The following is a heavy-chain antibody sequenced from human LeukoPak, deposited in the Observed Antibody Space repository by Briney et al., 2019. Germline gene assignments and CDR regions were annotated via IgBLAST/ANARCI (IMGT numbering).Heavy chain of an antibody. CDR2: ISAYNGNT. CDR3: ARDNPSQSGSYRYYFDY. Sequence: ASVKVSCKASGYTFTSYGISWVRQAPGQGLEWMGWISAYNGNTNYAQKLQGRVTMTTDTSTSTAYMELRSLRSDDTAVYYCARDNPSQSGSYRYYFDYWGQGTLVTVSS. V-gene: IGHV1-18*01. J-gene: IGHJ4*02. D-gene: IGHD1-26*01. CDR1: GYTFTSYG.